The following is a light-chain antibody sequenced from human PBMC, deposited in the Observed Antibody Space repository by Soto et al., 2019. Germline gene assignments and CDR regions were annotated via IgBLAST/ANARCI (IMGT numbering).Light chain of an antibody. Sequence: DIPMTQSPSSLSASVGDRVTISCRASQSISKYLNWYQHKQGKAPNLLIYAASHVRTGVPTRFSGSGTGTSVTLTIISLEHEDFATYYWQHSYSHTGTFGRGTKVELK. V-gene: IGKV1-39*01. J-gene: IGKJ1*01. CDR1: QSISKY. CDR3: QHSYSHTGT. CDR2: AAS.